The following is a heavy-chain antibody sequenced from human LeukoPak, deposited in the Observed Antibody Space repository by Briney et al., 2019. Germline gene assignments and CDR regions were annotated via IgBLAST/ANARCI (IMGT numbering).Heavy chain of an antibody. CDR2: ISSSSSYI. CDR3: TREIDTAMATEDY. CDR1: GFTFSSYS. Sequence: GSPRLSCAASGFTFSSYSMNWVRQAPGKGLEWVSSISSSSSYIYYADSVKGRFTISRDNAKNSLYLQMNSLRAEDTAVYYCTREIDTAMATEDYWGQGTLVTVSA. V-gene: IGHV3-21*01. J-gene: IGHJ4*02. D-gene: IGHD5-18*01.